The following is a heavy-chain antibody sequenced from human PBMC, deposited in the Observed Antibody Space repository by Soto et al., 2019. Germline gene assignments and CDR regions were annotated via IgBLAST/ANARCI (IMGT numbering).Heavy chain of an antibody. V-gene: IGHV3-73*01. CDR1: GFTFSGSA. Sequence: EVQLVESGGGLVQPGGSLKLSCAASGFTFSGSAMHWVRQASGKGLEWVGRIRSKANSYATAYAASVKGRFTISRDDFKNTGYLQMNSLKTEDTAVYYCTSLSSFRAAAEHGGYWGQGTLVTVSS. CDR2: IRSKANSYAT. D-gene: IGHD6-13*01. CDR3: TSLSSFRAAAEHGGY. J-gene: IGHJ4*02.